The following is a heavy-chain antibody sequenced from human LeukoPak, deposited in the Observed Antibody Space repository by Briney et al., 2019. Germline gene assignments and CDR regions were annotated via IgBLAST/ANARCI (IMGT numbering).Heavy chain of an antibody. J-gene: IGHJ6*02. D-gene: IGHD3-10*01. CDR3: ARPQPRGDYYGMDV. Sequence: GGSLRLSCAASGFTVSSTYMSWVRQAPGKGLEWVSVIYSGGNIYYIESVKGRFTISRDTSKNTLYLQMNSLRAEDTAVYYCARPQPRGDYYGMDVWGQGTTVTVSS. CDR1: GFTVSSTY. V-gene: IGHV3-53*01. CDR2: IYSGGNI.